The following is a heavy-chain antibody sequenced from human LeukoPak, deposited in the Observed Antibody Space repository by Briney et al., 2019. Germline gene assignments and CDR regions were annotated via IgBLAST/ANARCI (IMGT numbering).Heavy chain of an antibody. D-gene: IGHD3-10*01. CDR3: ARGGVLLWFGEPNDI. Sequence: GGSLRLFCAASGFTFSSYWMHWVRQAPGKGLVWVSRINSDGSSTSYADSVKGRFTISRDNAKNTLYLQMNSLRAEDTAVYYCARGGVLLWFGEPNDIWGQGTMVTVSS. CDR2: INSDGSST. CDR1: GFTFSSYW. V-gene: IGHV3-74*01. J-gene: IGHJ3*02.